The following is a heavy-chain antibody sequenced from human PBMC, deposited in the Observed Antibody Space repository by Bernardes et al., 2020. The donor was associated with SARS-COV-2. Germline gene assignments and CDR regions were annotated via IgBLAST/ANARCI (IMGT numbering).Heavy chain of an antibody. D-gene: IGHD1-20*01. V-gene: IGHV1-2*02. J-gene: IGHJ3*02. CDR3: ASMYITTFTTFDI. Sequence: ASVKVSCKASGYTFTAYYMYWVRQAPGQGLEWMGWINPNSGGTTFAQKFQGRVTMTRDTSISTAYMELSTLISDDTAVYYCASMYITTFTTFDIWGQGTMVTGSS. CDR2: INPNSGGT. CDR1: GYTFTAYY.